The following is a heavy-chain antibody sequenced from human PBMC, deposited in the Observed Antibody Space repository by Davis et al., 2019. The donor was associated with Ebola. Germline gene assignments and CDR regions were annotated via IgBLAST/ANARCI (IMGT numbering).Heavy chain of an antibody. J-gene: IGHJ4*02. Sequence: SLKISCAASGFTFDDYAMHWVRQAPGKGLEWVSGISWNSGSIGYADSVKGRFTISRDNAKNSLYLQMNSLKTEDTAVYYCTSEGGGSSGWYRVEGGDYWGQGTLVTVSS. V-gene: IGHV3-9*01. CDR1: GFTFDDYA. CDR3: TSEGGGSSGWYRVEGGDY. CDR2: ISWNSGSI. D-gene: IGHD6-19*01.